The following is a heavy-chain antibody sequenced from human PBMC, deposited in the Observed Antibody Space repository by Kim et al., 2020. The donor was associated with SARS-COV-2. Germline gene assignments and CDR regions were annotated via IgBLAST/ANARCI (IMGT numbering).Heavy chain of an antibody. CDR3: ARGGYGSGDGGY. CDR2: IDIDSGNT. Sequence: ASVKVSCKASGYTFTTYGMHWVRQAPGQRLEWMGSIDIDSGNTRYSQKFQDGVTIARDTSASTAYMELSSLRSEDTAVYYCARGGYGSGDGGYWGQGTLVTVSS. J-gene: IGHJ4*02. CDR1: GYTFTTYG. D-gene: IGHD3-10*01. V-gene: IGHV1-3*04.